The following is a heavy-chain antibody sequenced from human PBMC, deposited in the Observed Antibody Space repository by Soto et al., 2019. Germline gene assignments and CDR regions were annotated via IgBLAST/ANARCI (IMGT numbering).Heavy chain of an antibody. J-gene: IGHJ4*02. V-gene: IGHV4-39*01. Sequence: SETLSLTCTVSGGSISSSSYYWGWIRQPPGKGLEWIGSIYYSGSTYYNPSLKSRVTISVDTSKNQFSLKLSSVTAADTAVYYCASWGVTATDYWGQGTLVTVSS. CDR3: ASWGVTATDY. CDR1: GGSISSSSYY. D-gene: IGHD3-10*01. CDR2: IYYSGST.